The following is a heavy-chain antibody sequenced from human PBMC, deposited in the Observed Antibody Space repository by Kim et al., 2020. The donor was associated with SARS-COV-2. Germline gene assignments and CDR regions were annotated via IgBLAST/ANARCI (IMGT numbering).Heavy chain of an antibody. CDR2: K. J-gene: IGHJ4*02. CDR3: AAVAGEENFDY. V-gene: IGHV1-58*01. Sequence: KNYEQKFQERVTITRDMSTSTAYMELSSLRSEDTAVYYCAAVAGEENFDYWGQGTLVTVSS.